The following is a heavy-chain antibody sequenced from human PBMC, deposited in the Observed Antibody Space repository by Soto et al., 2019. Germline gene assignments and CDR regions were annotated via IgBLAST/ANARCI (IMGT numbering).Heavy chain of an antibody. D-gene: IGHD2-15*01. J-gene: IGHJ6*02. CDR3: ARAYCSGGSCYGGWYYSGMDV. CDR2: IYSGGST. Sequence: EVQLVESGGGLVQPGGSLRLSCAASGFTVSSNYMSWVRQAPGKGLEWVSVIYSGGSTYYADSVKGRFTISRHNSKNTLYLQMNSLRAEDTAVYYCARAYCSGGSCYGGWYYSGMDVWGQGTTVTVPS. CDR1: GFTVSSNY. V-gene: IGHV3-53*04.